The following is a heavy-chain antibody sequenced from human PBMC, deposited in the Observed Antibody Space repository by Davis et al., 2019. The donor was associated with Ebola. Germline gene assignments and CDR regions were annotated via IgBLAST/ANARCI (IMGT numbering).Heavy chain of an antibody. J-gene: IGHJ4*02. CDR1: GYTFTSYY. D-gene: IGHD4-17*01. V-gene: IGHV1-46*01. CDR3: ARVGTTVTTFDY. CDR2: INPSGGST. Sequence: AASVKVSCKASGYTFTSYYMHWVRQAPGQGLEWMGIINPSGGSTSYAQKFQGRVTMTRDTSTSTVYMELSRLRSDDTAVYYCARVGTTVTTFDYWGQGTPVTVSS.